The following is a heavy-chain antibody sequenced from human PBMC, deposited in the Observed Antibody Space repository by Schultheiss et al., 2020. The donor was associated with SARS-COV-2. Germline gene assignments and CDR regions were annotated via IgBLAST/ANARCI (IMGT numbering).Heavy chain of an antibody. D-gene: IGHD6-13*01. Sequence: SETLSLTCTVSGGSISSYYWSWIRQPPGKGLEWIGEINHSGSTNYNPSLKSRVTISVDTSKNQFSLKLSSVTAADTAVYYCARGGKPHSAAGRGSLDLWGRGTLVTVSS. V-gene: IGHV4-34*01. CDR1: GGSISSYY. J-gene: IGHJ2*01. CDR2: INHSGST. CDR3: ARGGKPHSAAGRGSLDL.